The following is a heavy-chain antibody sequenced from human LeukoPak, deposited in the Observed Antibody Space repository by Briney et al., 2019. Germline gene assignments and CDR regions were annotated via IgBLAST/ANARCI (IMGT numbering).Heavy chain of an antibody. CDR1: GGSISSYY. Sequence: PSETLSLTCTVSGGSISSYYWSWIRQPPGKGLEWIGYIYYSGTTNYNPSLKSRVTISVDTSKNQFSLKLSSVTAAATAVYYCARGKRGWFDPWGQGTLVTVSS. CDR2: IYYSGTT. V-gene: IGHV4-59*08. J-gene: IGHJ5*02. CDR3: ARGKRGWFDP.